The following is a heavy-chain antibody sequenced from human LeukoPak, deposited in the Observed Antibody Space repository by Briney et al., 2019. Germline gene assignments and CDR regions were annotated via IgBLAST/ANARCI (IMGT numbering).Heavy chain of an antibody. CDR2: IYYSGST. D-gene: IGHD2-21*02. CDR3: ARVGHNCGGDCYSPWFDP. CDR1: GGSISSSSYY. J-gene: IGHJ5*02. Sequence: SETLSLTCTVSGGSISSSSYYWGWIRQPPRKGLEWIGSIYYSGSTYYNPSLKSRVTISVDTSKNQFSLKLTSVTAADTAVYYCARVGHNCGGDCYSPWFDPWGQGTLVTVSS. V-gene: IGHV4-39*07.